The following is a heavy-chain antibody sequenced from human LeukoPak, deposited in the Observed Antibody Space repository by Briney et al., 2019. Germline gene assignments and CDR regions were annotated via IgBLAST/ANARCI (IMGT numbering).Heavy chain of an antibody. D-gene: IGHD3-3*01. V-gene: IGHV4-4*07. CDR2: IYTSGST. CDR1: GGSISSYY. CDR3: ARAAQYYDFWSGYENYYYYMDV. Sequence: PSETLSLTCTVSGGSISSYYWSWIRQPAGKGLEWIGRIYTSGSTNYNPSLKSRVTMSVDTSKNQFSLKLSSVTAADTAVYYCARAAQYYDFWSGYENYYYYMDVWGKGTTVTVSS. J-gene: IGHJ6*03.